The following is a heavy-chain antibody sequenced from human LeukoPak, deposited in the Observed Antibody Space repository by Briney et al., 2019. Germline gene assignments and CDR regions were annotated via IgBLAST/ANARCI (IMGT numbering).Heavy chain of an antibody. Sequence: SVKVSCKASGGTFSSYAISWVRQAPGQGLEWMGGIIPIFGTASYAQKFQGRVTITADESTSTAYMELSSLRSEDTAVYYCARTSRLLYYYYYMDVWGKGTTVTVSS. J-gene: IGHJ6*03. D-gene: IGHD6-25*01. CDR2: IIPIFGTA. CDR1: GGTFSSYA. CDR3: ARTSRLLYYYYYMDV. V-gene: IGHV1-69*13.